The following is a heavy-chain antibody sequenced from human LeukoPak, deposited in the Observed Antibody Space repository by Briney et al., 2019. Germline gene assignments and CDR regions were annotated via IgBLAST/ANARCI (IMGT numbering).Heavy chain of an antibody. CDR1: GFTFSSYG. J-gene: IGHJ4*02. Sequence: GGSLRLSCAASGFTFSSYGMHWVRQAPGKGLVWVSRINSDGSSTSYADSVKGRFTISRDNAKNTLYLQMNGLRAEDTAVYYCARTISTTPVDYWGQGTLVTVSS. D-gene: IGHD3-3*01. V-gene: IGHV3-74*01. CDR3: ARTISTTPVDY. CDR2: INSDGSST.